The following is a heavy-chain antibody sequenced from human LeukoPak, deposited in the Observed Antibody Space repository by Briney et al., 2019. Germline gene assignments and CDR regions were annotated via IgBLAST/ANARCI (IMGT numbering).Heavy chain of an antibody. J-gene: IGHJ6*02. V-gene: IGHV3-23*01. CDR3: EKDRYGYYGMDV. Sequence: GGSLRLSCAASGFTFSSYAMSWVRQAPGKGLEWVSAVSGSGGNTYYADSVKGRFTISRDNSKNTLYLQMNSLRAEDTAVYYCEKDRYGYYGMDVWGQGTTVTVSS. CDR2: VSGSGGNT. CDR1: GFTFSSYA. D-gene: IGHD4-17*01.